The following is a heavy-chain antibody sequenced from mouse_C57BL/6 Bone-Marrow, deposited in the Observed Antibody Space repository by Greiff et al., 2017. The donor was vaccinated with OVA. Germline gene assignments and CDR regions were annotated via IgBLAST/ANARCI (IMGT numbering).Heavy chain of an antibody. Sequence: QVQLQQPGAELVRPGPSVKLSCKASGYTFTNYWMHWVKQRPGQGLEWIGVIAPSDSYINYNQKFKGRATLTVDTSSITAYMHLSSLTSEDSAVYYCAHYGSRLYLHYWGQGTSLTVSS. J-gene: IGHJ2*02. CDR1: GYTFTNYW. V-gene: IGHV1-59*01. CDR3: AHYGSRLYLHY. D-gene: IGHD1-1*01. CDR2: IAPSDSYI.